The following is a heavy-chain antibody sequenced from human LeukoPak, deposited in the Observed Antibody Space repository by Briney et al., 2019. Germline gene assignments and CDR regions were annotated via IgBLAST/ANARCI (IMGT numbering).Heavy chain of an antibody. V-gene: IGHV3-48*04. Sequence: GGSLRLSCAASGFTFSSYSMNWVRQAPGKGLEWVSYISSSSSTIYYADSVKARFTISRDNAKNSLYLQMNSLRAEDTAVYYCARVQRIAAAGSIDYWGQGTLVTVSS. CDR2: ISSSSSTI. CDR3: ARVQRIAAAGSIDY. J-gene: IGHJ4*02. D-gene: IGHD6-13*01. CDR1: GFTFSSYS.